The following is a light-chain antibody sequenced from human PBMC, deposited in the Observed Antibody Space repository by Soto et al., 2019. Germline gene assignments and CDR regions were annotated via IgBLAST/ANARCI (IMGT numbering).Light chain of an antibody. CDR1: QSVSSSY. Sequence: EIVLTQSPGTLSLSPGERATLSCRASQSVSSSYLVWYQQKPGQAPRLLIYGASSRATGIPDRFSGSGSGTDFNLTISSLEPEDFAVYYCQHYGNSPPRYTFGQGTKLEIK. CDR2: GAS. V-gene: IGKV3-20*01. CDR3: QHYGNSPPRYT. J-gene: IGKJ2*01.